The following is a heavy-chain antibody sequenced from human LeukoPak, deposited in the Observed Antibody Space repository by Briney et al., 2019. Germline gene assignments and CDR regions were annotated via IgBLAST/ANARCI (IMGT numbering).Heavy chain of an antibody. V-gene: IGHV4-38-2*01. CDR3: AAGYCSSTSCYREYFQH. CDR1: GYSISSGYY. Sequence: PSETLSLTCAVSGYSISSGYYWGWIRQPPGQGLEWIGTIYHSGSTYYNPSLKSRVTISVDTSKNQFSLKLSSVTAADTGVYYCAAGYCSSTSCYREYFQHWGQGTLVTVSS. D-gene: IGHD2-2*02. J-gene: IGHJ1*01. CDR2: IYHSGST.